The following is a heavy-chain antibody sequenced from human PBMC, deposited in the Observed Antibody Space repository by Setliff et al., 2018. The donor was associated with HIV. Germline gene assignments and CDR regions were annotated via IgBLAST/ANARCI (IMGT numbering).Heavy chain of an antibody. Sequence: GGSLRLSCTASGFTFDNYAMSWVRQAPGKGLEWVGFIRTKPYGETTEYAASVKGRFTISTDDSKTIAYLQMNSLKTEDTAVYYCTRDSLGTAHYPWGTFNSYYYFMDVWGKGTTVTVSS. CDR1: GFTFDNYA. CDR3: TRDSLGTAHYPWGTFNSYYYFMDV. V-gene: IGHV3-49*04. CDR2: IRTKPYGETT. D-gene: IGHD3-16*01. J-gene: IGHJ6*03.